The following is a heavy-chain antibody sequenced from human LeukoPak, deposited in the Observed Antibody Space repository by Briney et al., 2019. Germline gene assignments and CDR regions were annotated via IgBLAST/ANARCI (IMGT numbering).Heavy chain of an antibody. Sequence: ASVKVSCKASNYTFISYGISWVRQAPGQGLEWMGWISAYNGNTNYAQKLQGRVTMTTDTSTSTAYMELRSLRSDDTAVYYCARGVMITFGGVIVPYYFDYWDQGTLVTVSS. CDR1: NYTFISYG. D-gene: IGHD3-16*02. V-gene: IGHV1-18*01. CDR2: ISAYNGNT. J-gene: IGHJ4*02. CDR3: ARGVMITFGGVIVPYYFDY.